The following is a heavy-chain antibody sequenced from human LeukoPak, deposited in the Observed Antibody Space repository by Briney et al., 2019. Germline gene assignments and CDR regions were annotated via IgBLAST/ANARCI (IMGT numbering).Heavy chain of an antibody. Sequence: SETLSLTCTVSGGSISSSSYYWGWIRQPPGKGLEWIGSIYYSGSTYYNPSLKSRVTISVDTSKNQFSLKLSSVTAADTAVYYCEGIAAAGTYPPPFYWGQGTLVTVSS. CDR1: GGSISSSSYY. D-gene: IGHD6-13*01. CDR2: IYYSGST. CDR3: EGIAAAGTYPPPFY. V-gene: IGHV4-39*07. J-gene: IGHJ4*02.